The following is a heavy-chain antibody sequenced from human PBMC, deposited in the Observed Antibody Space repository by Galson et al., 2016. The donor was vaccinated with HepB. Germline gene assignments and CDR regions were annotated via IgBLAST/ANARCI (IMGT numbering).Heavy chain of an antibody. V-gene: IGHV1-18*01. CDR2: ISAYNGNT. CDR1: GYTFTSYS. Sequence: SVKVSCKASGYTFTSYSINWVRQAPGQGLEWMGWISAYNGNTHYAQKLQGRVTMTTDTSTSTAYRELRSLRSDDTAVYYCAESAGISAIGDPHWGQGTLVTVSS. J-gene: IGHJ4*02. D-gene: IGHD6-13*01. CDR3: AESAGISAIGDPH.